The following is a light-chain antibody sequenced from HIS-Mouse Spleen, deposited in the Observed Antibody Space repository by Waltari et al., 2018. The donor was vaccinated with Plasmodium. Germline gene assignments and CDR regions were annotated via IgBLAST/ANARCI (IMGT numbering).Light chain of an antibody. Sequence: SYELTPPPSVSVSPGQTARITRSGDTLGAKYACWYQQKQGQSPVLVIYQDSKRPSGIPERFSGSNSGNTATLTISGTQAMDEADYYCQAWDSSTVVFGGGTKLTVL. J-gene: IGLJ2*01. CDR3: QAWDSSTVV. CDR2: QDS. CDR1: TLGAKY. V-gene: IGLV3-1*01.